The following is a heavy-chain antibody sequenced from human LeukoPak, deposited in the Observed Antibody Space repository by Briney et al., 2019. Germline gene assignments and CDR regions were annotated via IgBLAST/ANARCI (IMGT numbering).Heavy chain of an antibody. CDR3: AKDQSSSWLRFFFDY. J-gene: IGHJ4*02. CDR2: ISYDGSNK. Sequence: PGGSLRLSCAASGFTFSSYGMHWVRQAPGKGLEWVAVISYDGSNKYYADSVKGRFTISGDNSKNTLYLQMNSLRAEDTAVYYCAKDQSSSWLRFFFDYWGQGTLVTVSS. D-gene: IGHD6-13*01. V-gene: IGHV3-30*18. CDR1: GFTFSSYG.